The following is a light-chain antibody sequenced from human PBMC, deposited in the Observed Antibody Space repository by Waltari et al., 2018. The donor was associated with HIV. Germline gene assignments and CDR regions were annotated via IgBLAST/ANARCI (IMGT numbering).Light chain of an antibody. J-gene: IGKJ4*01. Sequence: EIVLTQSPATLSLSPGERATLSCRASQSVSTYLAWYQQRPGQAHRLLIYDASSRATGIPARFSGSGSGTDFTLTISSLEPADFAVYYCQQRSDWPRSTFGGGTKVEIK. CDR1: QSVSTY. CDR3: QQRSDWPRST. V-gene: IGKV3-11*01. CDR2: DAS.